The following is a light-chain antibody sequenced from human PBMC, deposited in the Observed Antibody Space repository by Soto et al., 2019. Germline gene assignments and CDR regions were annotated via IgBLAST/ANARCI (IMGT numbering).Light chain of an antibody. V-gene: IGLV2-14*01. CDR2: DVS. Sequence: QSALTQPASVSGSPGQSITISCTGTSSDVGGYNYVSWYQQHPGKAPKLMIYDVSNRPSGVSNRFSGSKSGNTASLTISGLQAEDEADYCCSSYTSSSTVVFGGGTKLPS. CDR1: SSDVGGYNY. J-gene: IGLJ2*01. CDR3: SSYTSSSTVV.